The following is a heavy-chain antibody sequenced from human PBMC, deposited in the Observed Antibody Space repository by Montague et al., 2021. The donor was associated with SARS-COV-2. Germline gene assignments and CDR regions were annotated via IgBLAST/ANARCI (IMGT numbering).Heavy chain of an antibody. D-gene: IGHD3-9*01. V-gene: IGHV3-30-3*01. J-gene: IGHJ6*04. CDR3: ARDLTYYDILTGYVSYTDYYYYYGVDV. CDR1: GFTFSSYA. Sequence: SLRLSCAASGFTFSSYAMHWVRQAPGKGLEWVAVISYDGSNKYYADSVKGRFTISRDNSKNTLYLQMNSLRAEDTAVYYCARDLTYYDILTGYVSYTDYYYYYGVDVWGKGTTVTVSS. CDR2: ISYDGSNK.